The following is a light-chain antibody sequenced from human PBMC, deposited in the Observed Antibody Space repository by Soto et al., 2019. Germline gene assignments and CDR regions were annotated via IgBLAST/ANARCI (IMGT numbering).Light chain of an antibody. Sequence: IQMTQSPSSVSPLVVDRVTISCRASQGISSWLAWYQQRPGKAPKLLIYKASSLQRGVPSRFSGSGSGTEFTLTISSLQPDDFATYYCQQYNSFPTLGQGTKVDI. V-gene: IGKV1-5*03. CDR1: QGISSW. J-gene: IGKJ1*01. CDR2: KAS. CDR3: QQYNSFPT.